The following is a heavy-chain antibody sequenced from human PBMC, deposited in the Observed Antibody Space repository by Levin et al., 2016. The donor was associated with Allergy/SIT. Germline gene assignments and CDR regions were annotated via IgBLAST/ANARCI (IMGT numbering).Heavy chain of an antibody. CDR3: ARHERYYYYYGMDV. CDR2: IYYSGST. Sequence: PGKGLEWIGSIYYSGSTYYNPSLKSRVTISVDTSKNQFSLKLSSVTAADTAVYYCARHERYYYYYGMDVWGQGTTVTVSS. V-gene: IGHV4-39*01. J-gene: IGHJ6*02.